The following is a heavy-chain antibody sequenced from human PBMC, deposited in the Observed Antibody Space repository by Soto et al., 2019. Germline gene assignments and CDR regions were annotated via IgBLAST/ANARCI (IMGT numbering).Heavy chain of an antibody. CDR3: AKDIAAAGFEY. D-gene: IGHD6-13*01. V-gene: IGHV3-23*01. Sequence: GGSLRLSCAASGFTFSSYAMSWVRQAPGKGLEWVSAISGNGGSTYYADSVKGRFTISRDNSKNTLYLQMNSLRAEDTAVYYCAKDIAAAGFEYWGQGTLVTVSS. J-gene: IGHJ4*02. CDR1: GFTFSSYA. CDR2: ISGNGGST.